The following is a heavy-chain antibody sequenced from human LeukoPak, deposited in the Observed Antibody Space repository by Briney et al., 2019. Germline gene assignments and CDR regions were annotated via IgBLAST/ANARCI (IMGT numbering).Heavy chain of an antibody. D-gene: IGHD3-10*02. CDR1: GFTFDYYT. J-gene: IGHJ6*04. CDR2: ISSSGSTI. Sequence: GGSLRLSCAASGFTFDYYTMYWVRQGPEKGLEWVSYISSSGSTIYYADSVKGRFTISRDNAKNSLYLQMNSLRAEDTAVYYCAELGITMIGGVWGKGTTVTISS. CDR3: AELGITMIGGV. V-gene: IGHV3-48*03.